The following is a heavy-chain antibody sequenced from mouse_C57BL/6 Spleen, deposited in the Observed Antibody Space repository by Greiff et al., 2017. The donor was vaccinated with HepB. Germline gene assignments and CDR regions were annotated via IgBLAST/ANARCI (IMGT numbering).Heavy chain of an antibody. CDR1: GYTFTDYN. D-gene: IGHD1-1*01. J-gene: IGHJ3*01. CDR3: ARWGYGSSYGAY. V-gene: IGHV1-18*01. Sequence: VQLVESGPELVKPGASVKIPCKASGYTFTDYNMDWVKQSHGKSLEWIGDINPNNGGTIYNQKFKGKATLTVDKSSSTAYMELRSLTSEDTAVYYCARWGYGSSYGAYWGQGTLVTVSA. CDR2: INPNNGGT.